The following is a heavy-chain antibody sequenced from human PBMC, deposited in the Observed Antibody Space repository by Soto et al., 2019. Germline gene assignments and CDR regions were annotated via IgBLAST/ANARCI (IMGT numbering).Heavy chain of an antibody. CDR3: ARVGGSGWNFDS. CDR1: GGSISSYY. D-gene: IGHD6-19*01. V-gene: IGHV4-59*01. J-gene: IGHJ4*02. Sequence: SETLSLTCTVSGGSISSYYWSWIRQPPGKGLEWIGCIHHSGSTNYSPSLRSRVTMSVDTSKNQFSLKLNSMTAADTAIYYCARVGGSGWNFDSWGQGILVTVYS. CDR2: IHHSGST.